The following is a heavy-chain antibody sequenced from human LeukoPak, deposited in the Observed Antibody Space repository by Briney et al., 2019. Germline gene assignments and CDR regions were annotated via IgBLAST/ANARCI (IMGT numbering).Heavy chain of an antibody. CDR1: GGSFSGYY. CDR3: ARGRTYRSSSWFDP. V-gene: IGHV4-59*01. J-gene: IGHJ5*02. CDR2: ISYSGNT. Sequence: SETLSLTCAVYGGSFSGYYWSWIRQPPGKGLEWIGYISYSGNTNYNPSLKSRVTISVDTSKNQFSLKLSSVTAADTAVYYCARGRTYRSSSWFDPWGQGTLVTVSS. D-gene: IGHD6-6*01.